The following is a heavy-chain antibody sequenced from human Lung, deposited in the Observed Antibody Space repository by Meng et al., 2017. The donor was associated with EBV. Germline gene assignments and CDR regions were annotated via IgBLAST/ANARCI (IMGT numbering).Heavy chain of an antibody. CDR1: GYIFNTVG. D-gene: IGHD1-14*01. CDR2: ISAYNGNT. V-gene: IGHV1-18*01. CDR3: ARDLPGGTKGTWLDL. J-gene: IGHJ5*02. Sequence: VYLVQARSGGTEPVVLLTYPCKASGYIFNTVGCSWVRLAPGQGPEWIGWISAYNGNTNYAPNFQGRFTMTTDTSTSTAYMELRSLRSDDTAVYYCARDLPGGTKGTWLDLWGQGTLVTVSS.